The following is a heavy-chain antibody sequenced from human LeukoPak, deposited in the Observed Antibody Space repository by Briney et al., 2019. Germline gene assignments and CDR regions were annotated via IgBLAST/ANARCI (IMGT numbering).Heavy chain of an antibody. CDR3: ARAAYYDNSGSYYGALYFDY. V-gene: IGHV1-46*01. CDR1: GYTFTSYY. CDR2: INPSGGST. Sequence: ASVKVSCKASGYTFTSYYMHWVRQAPGQGLEWVGIINPSGGSTSYAQKFQGRVTITRDTSTSTVYMELSTLRSADTAVYYCARAAYYDNSGSYYGALYFDYWGQGTLVTVSS. D-gene: IGHD3-22*01. J-gene: IGHJ4*02.